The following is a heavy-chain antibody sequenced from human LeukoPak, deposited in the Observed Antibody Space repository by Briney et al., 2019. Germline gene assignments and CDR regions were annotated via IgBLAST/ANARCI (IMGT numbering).Heavy chain of an antibody. Sequence: PGGSLRLSCAASGFTFRDYYMSWIRQAPGKGLEWISYIGKSDVIMYYAESVKGRFTISRDNAKNSLYLQMNNLRGEDTAVYYCARDTGFSGPVYMALWGTGTTVIVSS. J-gene: IGHJ6*03. V-gene: IGHV3-11*04. CDR1: GFTFRDYY. D-gene: IGHD5-12*01. CDR2: IGKSDVIM. CDR3: ARDTGFSGPVYMAL.